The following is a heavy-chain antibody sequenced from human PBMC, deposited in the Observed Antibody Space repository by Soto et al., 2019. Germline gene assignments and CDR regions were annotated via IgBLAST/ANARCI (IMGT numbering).Heavy chain of an antibody. CDR3: ARGSGWLTDY. D-gene: IGHD6-19*01. CDR1: DVSTSNFF. CDR2: IHSSGTT. Sequence: QVQLHEPGPGLVKPSETLSLTCTVSDVSTSNFFWKWFRQPPGKGLEWIGNIHSSGTTNYNPSLESRVTISLDTSNSQCSLKMNSVTAADTAVYYCARGSGWLTDYCGQGSQVTVST. J-gene: IGHJ4*02. V-gene: IGHV4-59*08.